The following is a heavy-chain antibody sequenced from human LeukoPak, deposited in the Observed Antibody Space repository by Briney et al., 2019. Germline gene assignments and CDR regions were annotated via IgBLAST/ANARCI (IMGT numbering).Heavy chain of an antibody. CDR1: GGSISSYY. CDR3: ARDLGYYYDSSGYYPNWFDP. Sequence: SETLSLTCTVSGGSISSYYWSWIRQPAGKGLEWIGRIYTSGSTNYNPSLKSRVTMSVDTSKNQFSLKLSSVTAADTAVYYCARDLGYYYDSSGYYPNWFDPWGQGTLVTVSP. D-gene: IGHD3-22*01. CDR2: IYTSGST. J-gene: IGHJ5*02. V-gene: IGHV4-4*07.